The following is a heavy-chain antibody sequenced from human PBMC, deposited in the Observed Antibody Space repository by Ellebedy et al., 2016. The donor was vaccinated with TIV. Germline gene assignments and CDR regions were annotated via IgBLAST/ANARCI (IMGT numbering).Heavy chain of an antibody. J-gene: IGHJ1*01. CDR3: ARGGGGDYGDPNFQH. D-gene: IGHD4-17*01. Sequence: AASVKVSCKASGYTFTSYYMHWVRQAPGQGLEWMGWINPNSGGTNYAQKFQGRVTMTRDTSISTAYMGLSRLRSDDPAVYYFARGGGGDYGDPNFQHWGQGTLVTVSS. CDR1: GYTFTSYY. CDR2: INPNSGGT. V-gene: IGHV1-2*02.